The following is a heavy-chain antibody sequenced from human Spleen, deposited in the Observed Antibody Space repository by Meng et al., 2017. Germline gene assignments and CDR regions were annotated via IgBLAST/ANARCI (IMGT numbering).Heavy chain of an antibody. CDR2: IIPIFGTA. Sequence: SVKVSCKASGYTFTSYDINWVRQAPGQGLEWMGGIIPIFGTANYAQKFQGRVTITADKSTSTAYMELSSLRSEDTAVYYCARASILTGYYIGLYYFDYWGQGTLVTVSS. CDR1: GYTFTSYD. J-gene: IGHJ4*02. D-gene: IGHD3-9*01. V-gene: IGHV1-69*06. CDR3: ARASILTGYYIGLYYFDY.